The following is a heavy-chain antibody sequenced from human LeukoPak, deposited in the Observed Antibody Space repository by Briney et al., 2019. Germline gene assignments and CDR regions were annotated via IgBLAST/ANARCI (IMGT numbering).Heavy chain of an antibody. CDR2: IKQDGSEK. V-gene: IGHV3-7*01. J-gene: IGHJ4*02. CDR1: GFTFTNYW. Sequence: GGSLRLSRAASGFTFTNYWMNWVRQAPGKGLEWVANIKQDGSEKNYVDSLKGRFTISRDNAKNSVYLQMNSLRAEDTAVYYCAGGSGWLIDYWGQGTLVTVSS. D-gene: IGHD5-12*01. CDR3: AGGSGWLIDY.